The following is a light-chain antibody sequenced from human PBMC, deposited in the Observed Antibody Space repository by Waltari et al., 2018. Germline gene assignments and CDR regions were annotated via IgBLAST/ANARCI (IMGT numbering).Light chain of an antibody. CDR2: EVT. Sequence: QSALPQPASVSGSPGPSFTLSCTGTRSSIGLSHCVPWHQQHPGKGPKLIIYEVTKRPSGVSNRFSGSKSGTTASLTISGLQAEDEADYYCSSWTTRSTWVFGGGPKVTVL. CDR1: RSSIGLSHC. V-gene: IGLV2-14*03. CDR3: SSWTTRSTWV. J-gene: IGLJ3*02.